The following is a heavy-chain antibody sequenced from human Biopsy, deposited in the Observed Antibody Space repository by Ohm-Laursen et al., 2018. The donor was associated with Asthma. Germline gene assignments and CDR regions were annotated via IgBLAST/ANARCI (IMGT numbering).Heavy chain of an antibody. V-gene: IGHV3-53*01. Sequence: SLRLSCAATGFAVSRDHVFWVRQALGKGLEWVSVIYSGGTSHTADSVRGRFTISRDYSKNTLYLQMHSLRAEDTAVYYCARGDSSNWSHYYFDYWGQGTLVTVSS. CDR2: IYSGGTS. CDR1: GFAVSRDH. J-gene: IGHJ4*02. CDR3: ARGDSSNWSHYYFDY. D-gene: IGHD3-22*01.